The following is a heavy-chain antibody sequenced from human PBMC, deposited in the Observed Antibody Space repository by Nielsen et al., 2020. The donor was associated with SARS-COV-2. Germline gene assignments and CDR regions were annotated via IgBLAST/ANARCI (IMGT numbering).Heavy chain of an antibody. CDR1: GDSVSSNSVA. J-gene: IGHJ6*02. V-gene: IGHV6-1*01. Sequence: SQTLSLTCVISGDSVSSNSVAWNWIRQSPSRSLEWPGRIYYRSKWFYEYATSVRSRITIDPDTSKNHFSLHLNSVTSEDTAMYYCTRDPGYYHGMDVWGQGTTVTVSS. CDR3: TRDPGYYHGMDV. CDR2: IYYRSKWFY.